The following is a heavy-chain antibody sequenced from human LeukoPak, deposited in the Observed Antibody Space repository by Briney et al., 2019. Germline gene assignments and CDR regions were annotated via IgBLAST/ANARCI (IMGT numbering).Heavy chain of an antibody. Sequence: ASVKVSCKASGYSFTTSAINWVRQAPGQGPEWMGWIETNIGDPTYAQGFTGRFVFSLDTSVSTAYLQISSLKAEDTAVYYCARTFDDYYGMDVWGQGTTVTVS. V-gene: IGHV7-4-1*02. J-gene: IGHJ6*02. CDR3: ARTFDDYYGMDV. CDR1: GYSFTTSA. CDR2: IETNIGDP. D-gene: IGHD3-9*01.